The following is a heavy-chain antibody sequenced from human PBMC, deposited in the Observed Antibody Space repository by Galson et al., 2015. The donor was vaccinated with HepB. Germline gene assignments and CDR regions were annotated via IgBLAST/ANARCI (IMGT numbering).Heavy chain of an antibody. Sequence: SLRLPCAASGFSFSIYSMNWVRQAPGKGLEWVSSISSSSTYIYYTESVKGRFTISRDNAKNSLYLQMNSLRAEDTAVYYCARTRGYSYGVLGYWGQGTLVTVSS. J-gene: IGHJ4*02. D-gene: IGHD5-18*01. CDR2: ISSSSTYI. V-gene: IGHV3-21*01. CDR3: ARTRGYSYGVLGY. CDR1: GFSFSIYS.